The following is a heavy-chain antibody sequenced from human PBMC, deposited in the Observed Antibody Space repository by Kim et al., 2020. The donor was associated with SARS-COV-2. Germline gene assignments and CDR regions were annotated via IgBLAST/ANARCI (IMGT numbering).Heavy chain of an antibody. D-gene: IGHD4-17*01. CDR2: ISGSGGST. Sequence: GGSLRLSCAASGFTFSSYAMSWVRQAPGKGLEWVSAISGSGGSTYYADSVKGRFTISRDNSKNTLYLQMNSLRAEDTAVYYCAKLGDYGVNSGGWGAFDIWGQGTMVTVSS. CDR3: AKLGDYGVNSGGWGAFDI. J-gene: IGHJ3*02. CDR1: GFTFSSYA. V-gene: IGHV3-23*01.